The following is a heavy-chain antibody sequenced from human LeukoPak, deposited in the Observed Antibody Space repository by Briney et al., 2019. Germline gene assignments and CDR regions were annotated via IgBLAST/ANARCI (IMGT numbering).Heavy chain of an antibody. V-gene: IGHV3-21*01. CDR3: ARARDGSYDY. CDR1: GFTFSSYN. D-gene: IGHD1-26*01. CDR2: IRSSSSYI. J-gene: IGHJ4*02. Sequence: GGSLRLSCAASGFTFSSYNMNWVRQAPGKGLEWVSSIRSSSSYILYADSVKGRFTISGDNAKNSLYLQMNSLRDEDTAVYYCARARDGSYDYWGQGTLVTVSS.